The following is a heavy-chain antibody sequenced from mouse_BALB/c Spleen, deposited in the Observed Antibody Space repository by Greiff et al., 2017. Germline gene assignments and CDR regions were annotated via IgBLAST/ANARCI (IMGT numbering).Heavy chain of an antibody. CDR2: ISSGSSTI. J-gene: IGHJ3*01. CDR1: GFTFSSFG. Sequence: EVHLVESGGGLVQPGGSRKLSCAASGFTFSSFGMHWVRQAPEKGLEWVAYISSGSSTIYYADTVKGRFTISRDNPKNTLFLQMTSLRSEDTAMYYCARPRFAYWGQGTLVTVSA. CDR3: ARPRFAY. V-gene: IGHV5-17*02.